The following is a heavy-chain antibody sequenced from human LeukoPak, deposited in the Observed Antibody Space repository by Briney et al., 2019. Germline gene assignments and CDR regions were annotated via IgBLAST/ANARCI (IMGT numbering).Heavy chain of an antibody. D-gene: IGHD3-22*01. CDR2: TYTSGST. CDR1: GGSISSYY. V-gene: IGHV4-4*07. J-gene: IGHJ4*02. CDR3: AREVPTYYYDSSGYSPFDY. Sequence: SETLSLTCTVSGGSISSYYRSWIRQPAGKGLEWIGRTYTSGSTNYNPSLKSRVTMSVDTSKNQFSLKLSSVTAADTAVYYCAREVPTYYYDSSGYSPFDYWGQGTLVTVSS.